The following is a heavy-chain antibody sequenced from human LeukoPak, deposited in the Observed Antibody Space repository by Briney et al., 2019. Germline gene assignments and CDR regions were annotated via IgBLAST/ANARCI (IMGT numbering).Heavy chain of an antibody. Sequence: GGSLRLSCAASGFTFSDYYMSWVRQAPGKGLGWGSYISSSGSTIYYADSVKGRFTISRDNAKNSLYLQMNSLRAEDTAVYYCARVNSSGWYMAFDYWGQGTLVTVSS. CDR1: GFTFSDYY. CDR2: ISSSGSTI. V-gene: IGHV3-11*01. D-gene: IGHD6-19*01. J-gene: IGHJ4*02. CDR3: ARVNSSGWYMAFDY.